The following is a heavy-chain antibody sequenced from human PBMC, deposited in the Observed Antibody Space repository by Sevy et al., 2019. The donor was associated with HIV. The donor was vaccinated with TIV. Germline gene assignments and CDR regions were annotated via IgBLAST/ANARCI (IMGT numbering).Heavy chain of an antibody. Sequence: GGSLRLSCAASGFTFSNYAMGWVRQAPGKGLEWVSALNGDGGNTFYADSVKGRFTISRDNSKNTLYMQRNSLRDDDTALYYCAKDGEHTVPDGYFDYWGQGALVTVSS. CDR2: LNGDGGNT. V-gene: IGHV3-23*01. CDR3: AKDGEHTVPDGYFDY. D-gene: IGHD4-17*01. CDR1: GFTFSNYA. J-gene: IGHJ4*02.